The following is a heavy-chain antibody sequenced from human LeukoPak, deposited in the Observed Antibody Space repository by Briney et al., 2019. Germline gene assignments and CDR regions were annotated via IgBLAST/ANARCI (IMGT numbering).Heavy chain of an antibody. Sequence: GGSLRLSCAASGFTFSSYAMHWVRQAPGKGLEWVAIVSYDGGNKYYADSVKGRFTISRDNSINTLYLQVSSLRAEDTAAYYCARGGRPGIQFRGFGMDVWGKGTTVTVSS. CDR3: ARGGRPGIQFRGFGMDV. CDR2: VSYDGGNK. CDR1: GFTFSSYA. D-gene: IGHD6-13*01. J-gene: IGHJ6*04. V-gene: IGHV3-30*04.